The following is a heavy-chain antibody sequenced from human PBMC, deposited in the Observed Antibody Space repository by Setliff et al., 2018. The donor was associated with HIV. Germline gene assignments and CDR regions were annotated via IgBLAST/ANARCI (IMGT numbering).Heavy chain of an antibody. V-gene: IGHV1-8*02. CDR1: GYTLTSYE. J-gene: IGHJ6*03. Sequence: ASVKVSCKASGYTLTSYEINWARQATGQGLEWMGWTNPDSGDTGYAQKFQGRVTMTRNTSISTAFMELSSLRSEDTAVYYCARGRSLVRGSGSPEYYYMDVWGKGTTVTVSS. CDR2: TNPDSGDT. D-gene: IGHD3-10*01. CDR3: ARGRSLVRGSGSPEYYYMDV.